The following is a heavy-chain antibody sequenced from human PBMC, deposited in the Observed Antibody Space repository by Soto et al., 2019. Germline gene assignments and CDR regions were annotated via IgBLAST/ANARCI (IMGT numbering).Heavy chain of an antibody. Sequence: LSLTCTVSGGSMIAYYWNWMRQPPGKGLQWIGYTYYSGSTTYNPSLKSRVTISVDSSKNQFSLKLDSVTPADTAVYYCARVRGTAGKRYFDYWGPGTLVTVYS. D-gene: IGHD6-13*01. J-gene: IGHJ4*02. V-gene: IGHV4-59*01. CDR2: TYYSGST. CDR3: ARVRGTAGKRYFDY. CDR1: GGSMIAYY.